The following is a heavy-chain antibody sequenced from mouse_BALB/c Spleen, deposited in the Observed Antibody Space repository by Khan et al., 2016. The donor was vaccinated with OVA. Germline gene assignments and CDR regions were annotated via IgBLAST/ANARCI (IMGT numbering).Heavy chain of an antibody. Sequence: VQLQESGPGLVAPSQSLSITCTISGFSLTNYGVHWVRQPPGKGLEWLVVIWSDGSTTYISALKSRLTIRKDNSERQVLLRMNSLQTDDTAMYFCARQPYYHYSIMDNWGQGTSVTVSS. V-gene: IGHV2-6-1*01. D-gene: IGHD2-4*01. CDR3: ARQPYYHYSIMDN. CDR2: IWSDGST. J-gene: IGHJ4*01. CDR1: GFSLTNYG.